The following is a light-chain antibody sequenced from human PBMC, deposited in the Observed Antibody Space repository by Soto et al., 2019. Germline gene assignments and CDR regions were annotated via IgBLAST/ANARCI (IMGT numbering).Light chain of an antibody. J-gene: IGLJ3*02. CDR2: EVN. V-gene: IGLV2-8*01. CDR3: SSYAGTNNLP. Sequence: QSVLTQPPPASGSPGQSVTISCTGTSSDIGGYNYVSWYQQHPGKAPKLMIYEVNKRPSGVPDRFSGSKSGNTASLTVSGLQAEDEADYYCSSYAGTNNLPFGGGTKLTVL. CDR1: SSDIGGYNY.